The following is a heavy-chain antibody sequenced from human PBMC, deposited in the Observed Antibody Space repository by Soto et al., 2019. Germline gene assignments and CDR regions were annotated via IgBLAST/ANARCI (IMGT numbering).Heavy chain of an antibody. CDR2: VFYTGRA. J-gene: IGHJ6*02. V-gene: IGHV4-59*01. CDR1: GGSLGSYY. Sequence: QVQLQESGPGLVEASETLSLTCTVSGGSLGSYYWSWIRQPPGKGLEWIGYVFYTGRANYNASLKSRFSISLDTSNYQFSLKLRSVTAADPAVYYCARDGDGRMTTHPYYYNGMDVWGPGTTVTVSS. D-gene: IGHD4-4*01. CDR3: ARDGDGRMTTHPYYYNGMDV.